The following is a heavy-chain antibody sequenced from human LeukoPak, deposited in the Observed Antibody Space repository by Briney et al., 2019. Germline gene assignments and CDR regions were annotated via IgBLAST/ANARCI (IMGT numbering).Heavy chain of an antibody. Sequence: GGSLRLSCAASGFIFSNNGMSWVRQAPGRGLEWVSSIRGSAGNAYYADSVKGRFTISRDDSTNTLYLQMSSLRAEDTAMYYCAKAVGVIYMGIDFWGQGALVTVSS. CDR3: AKAVGVIYMGIDF. D-gene: IGHD2-21*01. J-gene: IGHJ4*02. CDR2: IRGSAGNA. V-gene: IGHV3-23*01. CDR1: GFIFSNNG.